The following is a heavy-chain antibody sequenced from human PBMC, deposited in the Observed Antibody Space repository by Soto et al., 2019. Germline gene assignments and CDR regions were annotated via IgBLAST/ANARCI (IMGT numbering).Heavy chain of an antibody. J-gene: IGHJ6*02. CDR3: AKEPLGISYGMDV. CDR2: ISNDGSKK. D-gene: IGHD2-15*01. CDR1: GISFSSYD. V-gene: IGHV3-30*18. Sequence: QVQLVESGGDVVQPGRSLRLSCAASGISFSSYDMHWVRQAPGKGLEWLASISNDGSKKYYADSVKGRFTVTRDNSKNTLSLQVNSLRGEDTAVYYCAKEPLGISYGMDVWGQGTTVTVSS.